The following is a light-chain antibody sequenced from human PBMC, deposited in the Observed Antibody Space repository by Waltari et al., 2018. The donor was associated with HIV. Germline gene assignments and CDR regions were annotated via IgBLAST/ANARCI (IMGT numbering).Light chain of an antibody. V-gene: IGLV2-8*01. CDR3: SSYAANNSFVL. CDR1: PSDRGSSDF. CDR2: EVT. J-gene: IGLJ2*01. Sequence: QSALTQPPSASGPPGQSVTTSCTGPPSDRGSSDFVSWYQLQPDKVPKLIIYEVTKRPSGVPDRFSGSKSDNTASLTVSGLQTDDEADYYCSSYAANNSFVLFGGGTRLTVL.